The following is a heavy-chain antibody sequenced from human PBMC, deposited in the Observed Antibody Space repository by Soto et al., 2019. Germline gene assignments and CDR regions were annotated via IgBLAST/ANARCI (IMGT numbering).Heavy chain of an antibody. J-gene: IGHJ4*02. CDR3: AKGWGDY. D-gene: IGHD7-27*01. V-gene: IGHV3-23*01. CDR2: ISSSGGST. CDR1: GFTFSSYT. Sequence: EVQLLESGGGLVQPGGSLRLSCAASGFTFSSYTMSWVRQGPGKGLEWVSGISSSGGSTVYADSVKGRFTISRDNFKNTLYLQMSSLRAEDTAVDYCAKGWGDYWGQGTPVTVSS.